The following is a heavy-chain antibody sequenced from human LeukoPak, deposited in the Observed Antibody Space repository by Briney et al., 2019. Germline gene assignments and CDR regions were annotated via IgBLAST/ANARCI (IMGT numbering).Heavy chain of an antibody. V-gene: IGHV3-21*01. CDR3: AWINYDIWTAGGY. CDR2: ISSSSSYI. D-gene: IGHD3-9*01. J-gene: IGHJ4*02. Sequence: GSLRLSCAASGFTFSSYSMNWVRQAPGKGREWVSSISSSSSYIYYADSVKGRFTISRDNAKNSLYLQMNSLRAEDTSVYYCAWINYDIWTAGGYWGQGTLVTVSS. CDR1: GFTFSSYS.